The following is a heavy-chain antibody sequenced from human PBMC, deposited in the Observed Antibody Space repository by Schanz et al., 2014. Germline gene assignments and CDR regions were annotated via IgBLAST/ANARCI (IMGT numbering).Heavy chain of an antibody. D-gene: IGHD5-12*01. Sequence: QVPLVESGGGVVQPGRSLRLSCAASGFNFSNYDIHWVRQAPGKGLEWVALIYYNGTNKYYADSVKGRFTISRDNSQNTLYLQMNTLRTEDTAVYYCAKELNRRGGQTNFYYYYGMDVWGQGTTVTVSS. CDR2: IYYNGTNK. J-gene: IGHJ6*02. CDR3: AKELNRRGGQTNFYYYYGMDV. CDR1: GFNFSNYD. V-gene: IGHV3-30*18.